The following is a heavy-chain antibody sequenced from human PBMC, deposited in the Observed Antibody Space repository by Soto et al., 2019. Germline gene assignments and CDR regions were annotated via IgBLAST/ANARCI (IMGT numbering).Heavy chain of an antibody. CDR2: ISYDGSNK. CDR3: AKDWGGDCNIWCGYSWLEP. CDR1: GFTFSSYG. J-gene: IGHJ5*02. V-gene: IGHV3-30*18. D-gene: IGHD2-21*01. Sequence: VGSLSLSCASSGFTFSSYGMHCVRHSPGKGLEWVAVISYDGSNKYYADSVKGRFTISRGNSKNTLYLQMNSLRAEDTAVYYCAKDWGGDCNIWCGYSWLEPWGQGTLVTVSS.